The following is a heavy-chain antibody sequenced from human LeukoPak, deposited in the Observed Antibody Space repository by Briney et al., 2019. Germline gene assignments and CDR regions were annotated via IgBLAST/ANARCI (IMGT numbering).Heavy chain of an antibody. V-gene: IGHV4-39*07. D-gene: IGHD6-13*01. CDR2: IYYSGST. Sequence: SETLSLTCTVSGGSISSSSYYWGWIRQPPGTGLEWIGSIYYSGSTYYNPSLKSRVTISVDTSKNQFSLKLSSVTAADTAVYYCASWKIAAAGRRGFDYWGQGTLVTVSS. J-gene: IGHJ4*02. CDR1: GGSISSSSYY. CDR3: ASWKIAAAGRRGFDY.